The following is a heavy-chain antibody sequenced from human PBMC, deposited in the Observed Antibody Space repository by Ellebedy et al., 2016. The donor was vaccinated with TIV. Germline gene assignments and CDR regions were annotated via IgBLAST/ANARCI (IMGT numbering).Heavy chain of an antibody. CDR3: AGKIAGYYYGLDV. CDR1: GGSITSYY. CDR2: THYSGIT. J-gene: IGHJ6*02. V-gene: IGHV4-59*08. Sequence: SQTLSLTCTVSGGSITSYYWDWIRQPPGKGLEWIGYTHYSGITYYNPSLKSRVTISIDTSRNQFSLRLTSVTAADTAVYFCAGKIAGYYYGLDVWGQGTTVTVSS.